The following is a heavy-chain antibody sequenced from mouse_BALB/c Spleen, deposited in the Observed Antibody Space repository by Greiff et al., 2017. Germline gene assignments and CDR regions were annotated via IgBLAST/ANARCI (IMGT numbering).Heavy chain of an antibody. Sequence: ESGPGLVKPSQSLSLTCTVTGYSITSDYAWNWIRQFPGNKLEWMGYISYSGSTSYNPSLKSRISITRDTSKNQFFLQLNSVTTEDTATYYCARGEILVLRVVRGFAYWGQGTLVTVSA. D-gene: IGHD1-1*01. CDR3: ARGEILVLRVVRGFAY. CDR1: GYSITSDYA. V-gene: IGHV3-2*02. CDR2: ISYSGST. J-gene: IGHJ3*01.